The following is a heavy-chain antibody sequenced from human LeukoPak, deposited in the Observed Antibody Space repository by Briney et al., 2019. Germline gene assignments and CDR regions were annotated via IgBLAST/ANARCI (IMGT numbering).Heavy chain of an antibody. CDR2: IYQSGST. J-gene: IGHJ5*02. Sequence: SQTLSLTCAVSGDSISSGGYSWSWIRQPPGKGLEWIGYIYQSGSTYYNPSLKSRVTISVDRSKNQFSLKLSSVTAADTAVYYCARELRSPWFDPWGQGTLVTVSS. D-gene: IGHD4-17*01. CDR1: GDSISSGGYS. V-gene: IGHV4-30-2*01. CDR3: ARELRSPWFDP.